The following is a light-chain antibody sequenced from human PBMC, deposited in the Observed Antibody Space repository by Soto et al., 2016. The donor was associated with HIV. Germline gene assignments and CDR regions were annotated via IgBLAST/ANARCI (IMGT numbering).Light chain of an antibody. CDR3: QVWDVSSDHVV. J-gene: IGLJ2*01. V-gene: IGLV3-21*03. CDR1: NVGSKS. Sequence: SYELTQPPSLSVAPRKTARITCGGNNVGSKSVHWYQQKTGQAPVLVVYDDSDRPSGIPERFSGSNSGNTATLTISRVEAGDEADYYCQVWDVSSDHVVFGGRDQADRP. CDR2: DDS.